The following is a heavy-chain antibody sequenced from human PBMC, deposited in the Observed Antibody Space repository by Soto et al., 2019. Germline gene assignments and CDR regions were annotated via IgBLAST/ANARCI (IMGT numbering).Heavy chain of an antibody. Sequence: GGSLRLSCVASGLTFTSYGMTWVRQAPGKGLEWVSGISGSTGDTFYADSVEGRSTISRDNSKNTLYLQVDNLRVEDTAVYYCARAYYASGSYYFPMDVWGQGTTVTVSS. V-gene: IGHV3-23*01. CDR2: ISGSTGDT. D-gene: IGHD3-10*01. CDR1: GLTFTSYG. CDR3: ARAYYASGSYYFPMDV. J-gene: IGHJ6*02.